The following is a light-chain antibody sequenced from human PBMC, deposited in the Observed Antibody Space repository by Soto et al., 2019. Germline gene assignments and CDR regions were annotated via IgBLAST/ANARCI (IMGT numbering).Light chain of an antibody. CDR3: QQYNSYPWT. V-gene: IGKV1-5*03. J-gene: IGKJ1*01. CDR2: KGS. CDR1: QSISSW. Sequence: DIQMTQSPSTLSASVGDRVTITCRASQSISSWLAWYQQKPGKAPKLLIYKGSSLESGVPSRFSGSGSGTEFTLTISSLQPDDFATYYCQQYNSYPWTFGQGTKVDIK.